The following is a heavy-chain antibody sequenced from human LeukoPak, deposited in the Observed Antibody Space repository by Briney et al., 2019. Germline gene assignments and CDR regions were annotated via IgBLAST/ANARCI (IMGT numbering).Heavy chain of an antibody. Sequence: GGSLRLSCAASGFTFSVSVMNWARQAPGKGLEWVSGISSSGGNTYYADSVKGRFTISRDNHKNTLHLQMNSLRAEDTAIYYCAKEGGYSSTWYWGQGTLVTVSS. D-gene: IGHD6-13*01. CDR2: ISSSGGNT. J-gene: IGHJ4*02. CDR3: AKEGGYSSTWY. V-gene: IGHV3-23*01. CDR1: GFTFSVSV.